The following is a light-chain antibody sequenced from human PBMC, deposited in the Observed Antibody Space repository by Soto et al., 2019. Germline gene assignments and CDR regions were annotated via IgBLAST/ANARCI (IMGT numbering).Light chain of an antibody. CDR1: SSDVGGYNY. J-gene: IGLJ2*01. CDR2: EVG. Sequence: QSALTQPASVSGSPGQSITISCTGTSSDVGGYNYVSWYLQHPGKAPKLLIYEVGNRPSGVSNRFSGSKSGNTASLTISGLPAEDEADYYCSSYTSSNSVVFGGGTQLTVL. CDR3: SSYTSSNSVV. V-gene: IGLV2-14*01.